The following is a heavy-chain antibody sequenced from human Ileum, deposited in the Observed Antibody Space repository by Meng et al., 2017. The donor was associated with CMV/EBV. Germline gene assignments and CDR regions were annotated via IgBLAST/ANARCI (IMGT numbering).Heavy chain of an antibody. D-gene: IGHD4-23*01. Sequence: HVPLPQWGAGLLKPSEPSSPPCAVYGGSFSDYYWIWIRQSPGKGLEWIGEVHHSGITNYNPSLKSRVTISVDTSKNQFFLKLTSVTAADTGLYYCATNSEDYWGQGTLVTVSS. CDR1: GGSFSDYY. CDR2: VHHSGIT. V-gene: IGHV4-34*01. CDR3: ATNSEDY. J-gene: IGHJ4*02.